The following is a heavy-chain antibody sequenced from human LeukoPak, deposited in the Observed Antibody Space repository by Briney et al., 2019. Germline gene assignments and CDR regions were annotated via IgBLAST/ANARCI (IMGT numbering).Heavy chain of an antibody. Sequence: PSETLSLTCTVSGGSISSYYWSWIRQPPGKGLEWIGYIYYSGSTNYNPSLKSRVTMSVDTSKNQFSLKLSSVTAADTAVDYCARDVHGDHLGYYYYMDVWGKGTTVTISS. V-gene: IGHV4-59*12. D-gene: IGHD4-17*01. J-gene: IGHJ6*03. CDR3: ARDVHGDHLGYYYYMDV. CDR2: IYYSGST. CDR1: GGSISSYY.